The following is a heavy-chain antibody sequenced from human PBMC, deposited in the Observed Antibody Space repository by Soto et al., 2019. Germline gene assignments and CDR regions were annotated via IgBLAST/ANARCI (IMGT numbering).Heavy chain of an antibody. J-gene: IGHJ4*02. CDR2: ISGSGGDT. CDR3: AGPGYSSQDY. D-gene: IGHD5-18*01. CDR1: GFTFSSFA. V-gene: IGHV3-23*01. Sequence: EVQLLESGGGLVQPGGSLRLSCAASGFTFSSFALSWVRQAPGKWLQWVSAISGSGGDTDHADSVKGRFTISRDNSKNTLFLQMNSLRAEDTAIYYCAGPGYSSQDYWGQGTLVTVSS.